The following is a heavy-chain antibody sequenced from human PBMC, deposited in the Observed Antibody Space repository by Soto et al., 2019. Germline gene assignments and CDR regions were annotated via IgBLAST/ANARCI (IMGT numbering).Heavy chain of an antibody. CDR3: AKDVVVGATTGLADYYYYFGMDV. J-gene: IGHJ6*04. CDR2: ISYDGSNK. D-gene: IGHD1-26*01. Sequence: GGSLRLSCAASGFTSSSYGMHWVRQAPGKGLEWVAAISYDGSNKYYADSVKGRFTFSRDNSKITLYLQINSLRAEDTAVYYCAKDVVVGATTGLADYYYYFGMDVWGKVITVTVS. V-gene: IGHV3-30*18. CDR1: GFTSSSYG.